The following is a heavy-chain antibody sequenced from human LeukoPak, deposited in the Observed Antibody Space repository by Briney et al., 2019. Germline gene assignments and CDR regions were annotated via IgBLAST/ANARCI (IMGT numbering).Heavy chain of an antibody. J-gene: IGHJ6*02. CDR3: ARRTADTAMVNYYYGMDV. D-gene: IGHD5-18*01. CDR1: GGTFSSYA. V-gene: IGHV1-69*04. Sequence: GASVKVSCKASGGTFSSYAISWVRQAPGQGLEWTGRIIPIFGIANYAQKFQGRVTITADKSTSTAYMELSSLRSEDTAVYYCARRTADTAMVNYYYGMDVWGQGTTVTVSS. CDR2: IIPIFGIA.